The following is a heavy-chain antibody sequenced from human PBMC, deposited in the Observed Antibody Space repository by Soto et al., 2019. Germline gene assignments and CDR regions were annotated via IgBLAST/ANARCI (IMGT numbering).Heavy chain of an antibody. J-gene: IGHJ4*02. D-gene: IGHD3-10*01. Sequence: GGSLRLSCAASGFTSHDYAMHWVRQAPGKGLEWVSGISWNSGMIGYADSVKGRFSISRDTSKNQVVLTMTNMDPVDTATYYCARIPHYSDTYYMDSWGQGTLVTV. CDR1: GFTSHDYA. V-gene: IGHV3-9*02. CDR2: ISWNSGMI. CDR3: ARIPHYSDTYYMDS.